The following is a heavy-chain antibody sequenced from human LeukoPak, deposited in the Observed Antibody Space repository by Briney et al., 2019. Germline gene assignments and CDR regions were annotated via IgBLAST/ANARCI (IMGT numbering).Heavy chain of an antibody. J-gene: IGHJ5*02. D-gene: IGHD1-1*01. V-gene: IGHV4-34*01. Sequence: GSLRLSCAASGFTFSSYTMSWIRQPPGKGLEWIGEINHSGSTNYNPSLKSRVTISVDTSKNQFSLNLTSVTAADTAVYYCARVQQLRSVTRGQSKNWFDPWGQGTLVTVSS. CDR1: GFTFSSYT. CDR2: INHSGST. CDR3: ARVQQLRSVTRGQSKNWFDP.